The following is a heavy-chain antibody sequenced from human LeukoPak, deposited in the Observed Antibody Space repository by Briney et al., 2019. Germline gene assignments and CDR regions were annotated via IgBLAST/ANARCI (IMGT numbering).Heavy chain of an antibody. D-gene: IGHD3-10*01. CDR1: GGSVSSGSHY. CDR3: ARAGIYFGSGSYYYSFDS. CDR2: IYQSGST. J-gene: IGHJ4*02. V-gene: IGHV4-31*03. Sequence: SETLSLTCTVSGGSVSSGSHYWSSTRQHPGRGLEWNGHIYQSGSTFYNPSLKSRLTMSVDTSKNQFSMTLSSVTAADTALYYYARAGIYFGSGSYYYSFDSWGQGTLVTVSS.